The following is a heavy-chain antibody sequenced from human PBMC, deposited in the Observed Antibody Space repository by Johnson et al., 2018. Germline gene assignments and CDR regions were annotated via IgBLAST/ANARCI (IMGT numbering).Heavy chain of an antibody. J-gene: IGHJ6*02. CDR3: ARRLSYYGMDL. D-gene: IGHD2-15*01. V-gene: IGHV3-13*01. CDR1: GFTFSNYE. CDR2: ILTSGDT. Sequence: VRLVESGGGLVQPGGSLRLCCAASGFTFSNYEVYWVRQAARKGLEWVSLILTSGDTYYADSVQGRFTIARENARNSSYLHMNNLRAGDTAVYYCARRLSYYGMDLWGQGTTVTVSS.